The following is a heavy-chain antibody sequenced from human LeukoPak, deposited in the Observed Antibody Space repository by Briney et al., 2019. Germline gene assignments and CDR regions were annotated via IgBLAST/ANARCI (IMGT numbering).Heavy chain of an antibody. Sequence: GGSLRLSCAASGFTFSSYGMHWVRQAPGKGLEWVAVIWYDGSNKYYADSVKGRFTISRDNSKNTLYLQMNSLRAEDTAVYYCAREIXXXXXRXFDYWGXGTLVTVS. V-gene: IGHV3-33*01. CDR2: IWYDGSNK. CDR1: GFTFSSYG. CDR3: AREIXXXXXRXFDY. J-gene: IGHJ4*01.